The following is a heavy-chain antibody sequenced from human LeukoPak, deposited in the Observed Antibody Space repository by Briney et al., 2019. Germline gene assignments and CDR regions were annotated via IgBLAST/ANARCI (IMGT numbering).Heavy chain of an antibody. Sequence: ASVKVSCKAYGGTFSSYAISWVRQAPGQGLEWMGGIIPIFGTANYAQKFQGRVTITADESTSTAYMELSSLRSEDTAVYYCARDLSGYDPGDYWGQGTLVTVSS. V-gene: IGHV1-69*13. D-gene: IGHD5-12*01. CDR3: ARDLSGYDPGDY. CDR1: GGTFSSYA. J-gene: IGHJ4*02. CDR2: IIPIFGTA.